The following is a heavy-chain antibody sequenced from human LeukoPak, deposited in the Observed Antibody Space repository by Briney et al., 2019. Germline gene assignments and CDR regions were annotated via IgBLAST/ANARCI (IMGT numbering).Heavy chain of an antibody. D-gene: IGHD3-9*01. CDR2: INPNSGGT. Sequence: ASVKVSCKASGYTFIGYYMHWVRQAPGQGLEWMGWINPNSGGTNYAQKFQGRVIMTRDTSISTAYMELSRLRSDDTAVYHCARANPPGAVLRYFDWSTSYFDLWGRGTLVTVSS. CDR3: ARANPPGAVLRYFDWSTSYFDL. V-gene: IGHV1-2*02. CDR1: GYTFIGYY. J-gene: IGHJ2*01.